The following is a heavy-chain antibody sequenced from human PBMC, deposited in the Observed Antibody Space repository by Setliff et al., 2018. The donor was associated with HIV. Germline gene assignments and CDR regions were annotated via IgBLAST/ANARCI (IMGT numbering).Heavy chain of an antibody. CDR2: IYTSGST. D-gene: IGHD6-19*01. V-gene: IGHV4-61*09. CDR1: GGSISSGSYY. Sequence: SETLSLTCTVSGGSISSGSYYWSWMRQPAGKGLEWIGHIYTSGSTNYNPSLKSRVTISVDTSKIQFSLKLNSVTAADTGVYYCAAFDSGRDVWGQGTLVTVSS. CDR3: AAFDSGRDV. J-gene: IGHJ4*02.